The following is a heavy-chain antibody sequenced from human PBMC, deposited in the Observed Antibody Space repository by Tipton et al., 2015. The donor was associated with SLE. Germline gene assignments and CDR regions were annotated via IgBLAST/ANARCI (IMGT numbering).Heavy chain of an antibody. CDR2: INPNSGGT. Sequence: QLVQSGPEVKKPGASVKVSCKASGYTFTGYYIHWVRQAPGQGLEWMGWINPNSGGTNYAENLQGRVTMARDTPISTAYMELSRLRSDDTAVYYCARDGAVDVTAVNFDYWGPGTLVTVSS. CDR1: GYTFTGYY. D-gene: IGHD6-19*01. CDR3: ARDGAVDVTAVNFDY. J-gene: IGHJ4*02. V-gene: IGHV1-2*02.